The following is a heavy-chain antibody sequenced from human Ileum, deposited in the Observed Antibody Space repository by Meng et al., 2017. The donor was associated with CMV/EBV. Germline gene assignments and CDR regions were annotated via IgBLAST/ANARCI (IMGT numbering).Heavy chain of an antibody. V-gene: IGHV3-21*04. CDR3: AKNSETYYKD. CDR1: GFTFSTYS. Sequence: GESLKISCTVSGFTFSTYSMNWVRQAPGKGLEWVSSISSTGGYIYYADSVKGRFTISRDNAKTSLYLQMNSLRAEDTAVYYCAKNSETYYKDWGQGTVVTVSS. CDR2: ISSTGGYI. J-gene: IGHJ4*02. D-gene: IGHD3-10*01.